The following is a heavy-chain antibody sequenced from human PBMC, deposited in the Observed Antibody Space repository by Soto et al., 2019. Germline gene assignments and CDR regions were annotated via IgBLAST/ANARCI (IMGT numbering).Heavy chain of an antibody. J-gene: IGHJ6*02. Sequence: EVQLVESGGDLVQPGGSLRLSCAASGFTFSSYWMSWVRQAPGKGLECVANIKQDGNERPYVDSVKGRFTISRDIGKNPLYMQMNSLRAEDTAVYYCAKDLTWPYSHGMDVWGQGTTVIVSS. CDR2: IKQDGNER. D-gene: IGHD3-10*01. CDR1: GFTFSSYW. CDR3: AKDLTWPYSHGMDV. V-gene: IGHV3-7*05.